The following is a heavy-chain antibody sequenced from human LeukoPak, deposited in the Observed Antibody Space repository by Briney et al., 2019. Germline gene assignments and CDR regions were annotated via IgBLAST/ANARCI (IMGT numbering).Heavy chain of an antibody. D-gene: IGHD1-1*01. CDR3: ARKRTGEPGYYFDY. CDR1: GVSITNYC. CDR2: FYYSGST. Sequence: PSETLSLTCTVSGVSITNYCWSWIRQPPGKGLEWDGYFYYSGSTNYNPSPKTGVTISVETSKDQFSLRLRSVTAADTAVYYCARKRTGEPGYYFDYWGRGTLVTVSS. V-gene: IGHV4-59*01. J-gene: IGHJ4*02.